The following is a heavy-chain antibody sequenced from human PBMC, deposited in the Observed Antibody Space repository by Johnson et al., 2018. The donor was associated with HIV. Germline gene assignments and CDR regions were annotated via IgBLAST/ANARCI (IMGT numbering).Heavy chain of an antibody. J-gene: IGHJ3*02. V-gene: IGHV3-30*04. Sequence: QVLLVESGGGVVQPGRSLRLSCAASGFTFSSYAMHWVRQAPGKGLEWVAVISYDGSNKYYADSVKGRFTISRDNAKNSLYLQMNSLRAEDTAVYYCARTGRRVGVRGGAFDIWGQGTLVTVSS. CDR2: ISYDGSNK. CDR3: ARTGRRVGVRGGAFDI. CDR1: GFTFSSYA. D-gene: IGHD3-22*01.